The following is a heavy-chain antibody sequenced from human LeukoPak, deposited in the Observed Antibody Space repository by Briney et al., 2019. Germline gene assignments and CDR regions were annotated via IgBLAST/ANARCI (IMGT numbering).Heavy chain of an antibody. CDR2: IIPIFGTA. J-gene: IGHJ5*02. Sequence: GASVKVSCKASGGTFSSYAISWVRQAPGQGLEWMGGIIPIFGTANYAQKFQGRVTITADKSTSTAYMELSSLRSEDTAVYYCARFGRQWLDNNPWFDPWGQGTLVTVSS. CDR3: ARFGRQWLDNNPWFDP. D-gene: IGHD6-19*01. CDR1: GGTFSSYA. V-gene: IGHV1-69*06.